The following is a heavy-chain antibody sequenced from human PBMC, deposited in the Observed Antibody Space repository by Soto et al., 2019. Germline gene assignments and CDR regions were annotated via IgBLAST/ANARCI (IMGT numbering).Heavy chain of an antibody. V-gene: IGHV5-51*01. CDR2: IYPGDSDT. CDR3: ARHTRVLRFLEWSPGDY. Sequence: PGESLKIYCKGSGYSFTSYWIGWVRQMPGKGLEWMGIIYPGDSDTRYSPSFQGQVTISADKSISTAYLQWSSLKASDTAMYYCARHTRVLRFLEWSPGDYWGQGTLVTVSS. CDR1: GYSFTSYW. D-gene: IGHD3-3*01. J-gene: IGHJ4*02.